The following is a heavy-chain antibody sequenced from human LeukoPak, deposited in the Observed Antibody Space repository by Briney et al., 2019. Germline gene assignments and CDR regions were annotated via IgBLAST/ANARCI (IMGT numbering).Heavy chain of an antibody. CDR2: ISGSGVTT. J-gene: IGHJ4*02. Sequence: GGSLRLSCAASGFTFSSYAMSWVRQAPGKGLEWVSAISGSGVTTYYADSVKGRFTISRDNSKNTLYLQMNSLRAEDTAVYYCAKPSYGSGSYYLPLGYWGQGTLVTVSS. D-gene: IGHD3-10*01. CDR1: GFTFSSYA. CDR3: AKPSYGSGSYYLPLGY. V-gene: IGHV3-23*01.